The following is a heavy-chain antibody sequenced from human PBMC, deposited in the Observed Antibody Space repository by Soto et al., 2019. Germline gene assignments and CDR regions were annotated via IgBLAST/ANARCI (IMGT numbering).Heavy chain of an antibody. Sequence: QVQLVESGGGVVQPGRSLRLSCAASGFTFSSYGMHWVRQAPGKGLEWVAVIWYDGSNKYYADSVKGRFTISRDNSKNTLYLQMNSLRAEDRAVYYCARDLREDVVVVAAFDYWGQGTLVTVSS. D-gene: IGHD2-15*01. J-gene: IGHJ4*02. CDR1: GFTFSSYG. CDR3: ARDLREDVVVVAAFDY. V-gene: IGHV3-33*01. CDR2: IWYDGSNK.